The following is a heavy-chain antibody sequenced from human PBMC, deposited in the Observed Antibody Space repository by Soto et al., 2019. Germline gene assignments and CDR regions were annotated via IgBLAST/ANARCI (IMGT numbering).Heavy chain of an antibody. D-gene: IGHD3-10*01. CDR1: GDSISSTHW. Sequence: PSETLSLTCVVSGDSISSTHWWTWVRQTPGKGLEWIGEIYHTGSTKYNPSLKNRVTISVDKSNNEFSLNLSSVTAADTAVYYCARDQNGSGNYYTRYFDYWGQGTLVTVSS. CDR2: IYHTGST. CDR3: ARDQNGSGNYYTRYFDY. V-gene: IGHV4-4*02. J-gene: IGHJ4*02.